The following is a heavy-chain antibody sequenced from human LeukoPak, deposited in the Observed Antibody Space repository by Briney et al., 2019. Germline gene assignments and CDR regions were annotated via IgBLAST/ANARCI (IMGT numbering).Heavy chain of an antibody. CDR2: INHSGST. J-gene: IGHJ4*02. CDR1: GGSFSGYY. D-gene: IGHD4-23*01. Sequence: SETLSLTCAVYGGSFSGYYWSWIRQPPGKGLEWIGEINHSGSTNYNPSLKSRVTISVDTSKNQFSLKLSFVTAADTAVYYCARGLYGGNSDYWGQGTLVTVSS. CDR3: ARGLYGGNSDY. V-gene: IGHV4-34*01.